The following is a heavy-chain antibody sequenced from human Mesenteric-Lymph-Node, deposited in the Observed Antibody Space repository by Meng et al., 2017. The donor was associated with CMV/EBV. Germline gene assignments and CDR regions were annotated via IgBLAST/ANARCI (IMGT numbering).Heavy chain of an antibody. V-gene: IGHV3-48*04. J-gene: IGHJ4*02. CDR3: TKGRSSTSPPLDY. CDR1: GFTFSSYS. D-gene: IGHD2-2*01. Sequence: GGSLRLSCAASGFTFSSYSMNWVRQAPGKGLEWVSYISSSSSTIYYADSVKGRFTISRDNAKNSLYLQMNSLRTEDTALYYCTKGRSSTSPPLDYWGQGTLVTVSS. CDR2: ISSSSSTI.